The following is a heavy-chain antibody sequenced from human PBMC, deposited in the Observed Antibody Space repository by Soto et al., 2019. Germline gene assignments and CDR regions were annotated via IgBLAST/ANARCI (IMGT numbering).Heavy chain of an antibody. J-gene: IGHJ4*02. D-gene: IGHD3-22*01. CDR3: AKDTYYHDSSGYDIFEF. CDR2: ISYDGSNE. V-gene: IGHV3-30*18. CDR1: GFTFSSFG. Sequence: QVQLVESGGGVVQPGRSLRLSCAASGFTFSSFGMHWVRQAPGKGLEWVAHISYDGSNEHSADSVKGRFTISRDNSEDTLYLQMNSLRVEDTAVYYCAKDTYYHDSSGYDIFEFWGQGTLVTVSS.